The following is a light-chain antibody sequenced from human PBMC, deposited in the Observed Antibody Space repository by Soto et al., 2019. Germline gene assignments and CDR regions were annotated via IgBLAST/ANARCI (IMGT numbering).Light chain of an antibody. Sequence: DIQMTQSPSTLSASVGDRVTITCRASQSISSWLAWYQQKPGKAPKLLIYKASSLESGVPSRFSGSGSGTEFTLTISSLQPDDSATYYCQQTYKTPLTFGQGTKVDIK. CDR2: KAS. V-gene: IGKV1-5*03. J-gene: IGKJ1*01. CDR3: QQTYKTPLT. CDR1: QSISSW.